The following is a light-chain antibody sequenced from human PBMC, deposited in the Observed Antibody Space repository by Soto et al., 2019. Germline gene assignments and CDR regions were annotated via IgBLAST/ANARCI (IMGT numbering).Light chain of an antibody. CDR3: CSYEGSRAV. J-gene: IGLJ7*02. CDR2: EVS. CDR1: SSDVGSHNL. V-gene: IGLV2-23*02. Sequence: QSALTQPASVSGSPGQSITISCTGTSSDVGSHNLVSWYQQHPGQAPKLMIYEVSKRPLGVSTRFSASKSGNTASLTISGGQAEEEADYYCCSYEGSRAVFGGGTQLPAL.